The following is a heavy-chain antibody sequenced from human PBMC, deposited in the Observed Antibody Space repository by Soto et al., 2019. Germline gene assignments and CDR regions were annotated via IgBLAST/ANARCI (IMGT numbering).Heavy chain of an antibody. D-gene: IGHD5-18*01. CDR1: GFTFSSYA. V-gene: IGHV3-23*01. Sequence: GGSLRLSCAASGFTFSSYAMSWVRQAPGKGLEWVSAISGSGGSTYYADSVKGRFTISRDNSKNTLYLQMNSLRAEDTAVYYCAKDISLTWIQLWLHYWGQGTLVTVSS. CDR3: AKDISLTWIQLWLHY. J-gene: IGHJ4*02. CDR2: ISGSGGST.